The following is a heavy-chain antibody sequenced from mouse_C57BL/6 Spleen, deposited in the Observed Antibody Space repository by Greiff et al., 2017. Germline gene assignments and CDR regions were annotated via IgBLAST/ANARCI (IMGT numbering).Heavy chain of an antibody. CDR2: IDPEDGET. CDR3: ASFYYYGSSYLAY. CDR1: GFNIKDYY. J-gene: IGHJ3*01. Sequence: EVKLMESGAELVKPGASVKLSCTASGFNIKDYYMHWVKQRTEQGLEWIGRIDPEDGETKYAPKFQGKATITADTSSNTAYLQLSSLTSEDTAVYYCASFYYYGSSYLAYWGQGTLVTVSA. V-gene: IGHV14-2*01. D-gene: IGHD1-1*01.